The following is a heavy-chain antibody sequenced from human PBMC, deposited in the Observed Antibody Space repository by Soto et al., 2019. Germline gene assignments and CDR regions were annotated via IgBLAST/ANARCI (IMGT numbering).Heavy chain of an antibody. D-gene: IGHD2-15*01. CDR1: GFTFDDYA. Sequence: GGSLRLSCAASGFTFDDYAMHWVRQAPGKGLEWVSGISWNSGSIGYADSVKGRFTISRDNAKNSLYLQMNSLRAEDTALYYCAKGLYCSGGSCYPPLTGYFDYWGKGTLVTVSS. J-gene: IGHJ4*02. V-gene: IGHV3-9*01. CDR2: ISWNSGSI. CDR3: AKGLYCSGGSCYPPLTGYFDY.